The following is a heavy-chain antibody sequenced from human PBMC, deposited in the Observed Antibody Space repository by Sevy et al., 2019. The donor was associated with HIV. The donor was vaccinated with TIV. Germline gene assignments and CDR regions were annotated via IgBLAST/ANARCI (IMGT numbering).Heavy chain of an antibody. CDR2: IYYSGTT. D-gene: IGHD3-9*01. CDR1: AGSISSYY. J-gene: IGHJ3*02. CDR3: ARDNAILTPRAFDI. Sequence: SETLSLTCSVSAGSISSYYWSWIRQPPGKGLEWIGYIYYSGTTDYNPSLKSRVTISQDMSKKVFSLRLRSVTAADTAVYYCARDNAILTPRAFDIWGQGTMVTVSS. V-gene: IGHV4-59*13.